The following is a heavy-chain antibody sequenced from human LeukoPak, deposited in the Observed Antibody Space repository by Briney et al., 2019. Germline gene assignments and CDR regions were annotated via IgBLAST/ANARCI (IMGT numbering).Heavy chain of an antibody. D-gene: IGHD2-2*01. Sequence: GGSPRLSCAASGFAFQDYAMHWVRQAPGKGLEWVSSISWNSGTIRYADSVKGRFTISRDNAKNSLYLQMNSLRAEDTALYYCAKASGGYCSSISCYHFDYWGQGTLVTVSS. J-gene: IGHJ4*02. CDR2: ISWNSGTI. V-gene: IGHV3-9*01. CDR1: GFAFQDYA. CDR3: AKASGGYCSSISCYHFDY.